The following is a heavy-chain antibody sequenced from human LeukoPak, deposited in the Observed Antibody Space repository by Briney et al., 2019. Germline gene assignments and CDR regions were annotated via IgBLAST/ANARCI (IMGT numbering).Heavy chain of an antibody. Sequence: PSETLSLTCTVSGGSISSSSYYWGWIRQPPGKGLEWIGSIYYSGSTYYNPSLKSRVTISVDTSKNQFSLKLSSVTAADTAVYYCARVSSGYEANYYYYYMDVRGKGTTVTVSS. V-gene: IGHV4-39*07. CDR1: GGSISSSSYY. CDR2: IYYSGST. CDR3: ARVSSGYEANYYYYYMDV. D-gene: IGHD5-12*01. J-gene: IGHJ6*03.